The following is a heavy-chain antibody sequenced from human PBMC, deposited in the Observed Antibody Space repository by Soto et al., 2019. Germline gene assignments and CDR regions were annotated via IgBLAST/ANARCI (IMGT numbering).Heavy chain of an antibody. Sequence: PSETLSLTCTVSGDSISSGDYYWSWIRQTPGKGLEWNGHIFHSGTTYYNPSLKSRLTISVDTSKNQFSLRLSSVTAADTAVYYCARDLWVEPELYYYGMDVWGQGTTVTVSS. D-gene: IGHD1-1*01. J-gene: IGHJ6*02. CDR2: IFHSGTT. CDR3: ARDLWVEPELYYYGMDV. V-gene: IGHV4-30-4*01. CDR1: GDSISSGDYY.